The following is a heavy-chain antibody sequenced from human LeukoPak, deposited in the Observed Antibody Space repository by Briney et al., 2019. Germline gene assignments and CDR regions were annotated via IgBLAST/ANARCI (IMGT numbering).Heavy chain of an antibody. CDR2: ISAYNGNT. Sequence: ASVKVSCKASGYTFTSYGISWVRQAPGQGLEWMGWISAYNGNTNYAQKLQGRVTMTTDTSTSTAYMELSSLRSEDTAVYYCATDSSTLIVAYAFDIWGQGTMVTVSS. CDR1: GYTFTSYG. D-gene: IGHD3-22*01. J-gene: IGHJ3*02. V-gene: IGHV1-18*01. CDR3: ATDSSTLIVAYAFDI.